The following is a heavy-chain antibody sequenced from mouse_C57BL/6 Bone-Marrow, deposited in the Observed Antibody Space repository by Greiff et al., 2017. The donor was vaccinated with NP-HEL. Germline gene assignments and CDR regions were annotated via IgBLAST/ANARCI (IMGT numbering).Heavy chain of an antibody. CDR2: ISNGGGST. CDR1: GFTFSDYY. V-gene: IGHV5-12*01. D-gene: IGHD2-10*02. Sequence: DVMLVESGGGLVQPGGSLKLSCAASGFTFSDYYMYWVRQTPEKRLEWVAYISNGGGSTYYPDTVKGRVTISRDNAKNTLYLQMSRLKSEDTAMYYCARPYGNYLFAYWGQGTLVTVSA. J-gene: IGHJ3*01. CDR3: ARPYGNYLFAY.